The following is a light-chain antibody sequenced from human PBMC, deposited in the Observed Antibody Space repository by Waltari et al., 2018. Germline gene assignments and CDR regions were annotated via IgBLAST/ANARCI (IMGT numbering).Light chain of an antibody. CDR2: AAS. Sequence: DIQLTQSPSFLSASVGDRVTITCRASQGISSYLAWYQQRPGTAPKLLISAASTLQSGVPSRFSGSGSGTEFTLTISSLQPEDFATYYCQQYNSYPWTFGQGTKVEIK. J-gene: IGKJ1*01. CDR3: QQYNSYPWT. V-gene: IGKV1-9*01. CDR1: QGISSY.